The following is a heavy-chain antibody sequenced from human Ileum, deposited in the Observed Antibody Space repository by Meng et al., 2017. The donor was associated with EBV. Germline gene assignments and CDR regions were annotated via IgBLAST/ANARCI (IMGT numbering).Heavy chain of an antibody. CDR2: IYHSGIT. J-gene: IGHJ4*02. V-gene: IGHV4-4*02. CDR1: CVSIISSNW. D-gene: IGHD1-14*01. CDR3: ARDPTGGEDHQRV. Sequence: VRLQGAGQGLVKLSGTLSLTCAVSCVSIISSNWWSWVRQPPGKGLEWIGKIYHSGITIYNPSLKSRVTMSVDNSKNQFSLKLNSMTAADTAVYYCARDPTGGEDHQRVWGQGTLVTVSS.